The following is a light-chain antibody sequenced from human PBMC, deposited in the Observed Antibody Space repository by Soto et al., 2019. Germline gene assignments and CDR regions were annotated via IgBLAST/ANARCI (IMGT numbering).Light chain of an antibody. Sequence: EIVLTQSPGTLSLSPGERATLSCRASQSVSSSYLAWYQQKPGQAPRLLIYGASSRATGIPDRFSGSGSGTDFTLTISRLEPEDFALYFCQLRSSWPPYTYAQGTKVDIK. J-gene: IGKJ2*01. CDR1: QSVSSSY. V-gene: IGKV3D-20*02. CDR2: GAS. CDR3: QLRSSWPPYT.